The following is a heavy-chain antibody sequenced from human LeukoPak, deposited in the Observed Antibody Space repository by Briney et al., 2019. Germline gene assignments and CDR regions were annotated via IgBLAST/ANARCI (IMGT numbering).Heavy chain of an antibody. CDR1: GYTFTSYY. CDR2: INPSGGTT. J-gene: IGHJ2*01. D-gene: IGHD3-10*01. CDR3: ARDGAPSGVSDWYFDL. V-gene: IGHV1-46*01. Sequence: ASVKVSCKASGYTFTSYYMHWIRQAPGQGLKWMGMINPSGGTTSYEQKFQGRVTMTSDTSTSTVYMEVSSLRSEDTAVYYCARDGAPSGVSDWYFDLWGRGTLVTVSS.